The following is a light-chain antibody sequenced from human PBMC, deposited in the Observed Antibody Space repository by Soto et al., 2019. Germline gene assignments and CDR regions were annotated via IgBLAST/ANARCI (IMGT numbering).Light chain of an antibody. Sequence: DIQMTQSPSILSASVGDRVTITCRASQSIDNWLAWYQQKPGKAPKLLIYKASSLERGVPSRFRGSGSGTEITFTIRNLQPDDFATYYCQQYNNYYTWTFGQGSKVEVK. CDR1: QSIDNW. V-gene: IGKV1-5*03. CDR3: QQYNNYYTWT. CDR2: KAS. J-gene: IGKJ1*01.